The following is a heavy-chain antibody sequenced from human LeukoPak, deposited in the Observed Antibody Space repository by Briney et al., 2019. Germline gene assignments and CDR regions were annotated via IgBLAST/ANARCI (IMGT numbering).Heavy chain of an antibody. D-gene: IGHD6-19*01. V-gene: IGHV5-51*01. CDR2: IYPGGSDT. J-gene: IGHJ5*02. CDR3: ARQGSIAVAKTWFDP. Sequence: GESLKISCKGSGYSFTSYWIGWVRQMPGKGLEWMGIIYPGGSDTRYSPSFQGQVTISADKSISTAYLQWSSLKASDTAMYYCARQGSIAVAKTWFDPWGQGTLVTVSS. CDR1: GYSFTSYW.